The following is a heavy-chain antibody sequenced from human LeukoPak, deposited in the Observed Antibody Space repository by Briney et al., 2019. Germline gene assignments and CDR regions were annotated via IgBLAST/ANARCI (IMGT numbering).Heavy chain of an antibody. CDR1: GYSFATYW. J-gene: IGHJ4*02. CDR3: GTIYSYGFDH. CDR2: IDPGDSHT. Sequence: GESLKISCKGSGYSFATYWISWVRQMPGKGLEWMGRIDPGDSHTTYSPSFQGHVTISADKSSTTAYLLWSSLNASDTAMYYCGTIYSYGFDHWGQGTLVTVSS. V-gene: IGHV5-10-1*01. D-gene: IGHD3-16*01.